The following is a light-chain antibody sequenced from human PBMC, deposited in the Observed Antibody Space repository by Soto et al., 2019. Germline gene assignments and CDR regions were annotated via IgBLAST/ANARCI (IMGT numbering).Light chain of an antibody. CDR2: AAT. Sequence: EIVMTQSPGTLSVSPGGRATLSCTASQNVHSNLAWYQHKPGQAPRLLIYAATTRATGVPARISGSGSGTDFTLTIDSLQSEDFEVYFCQQYNDWPVYTFGLGTKVEI. V-gene: IGKV3-15*01. CDR1: QNVHSN. J-gene: IGKJ2*01. CDR3: QQYNDWPVYT.